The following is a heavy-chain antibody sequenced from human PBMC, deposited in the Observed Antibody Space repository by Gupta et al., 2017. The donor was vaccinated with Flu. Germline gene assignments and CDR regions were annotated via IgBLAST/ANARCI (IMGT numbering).Heavy chain of an antibody. CDR3: ARQASSSSGDRGMDV. Sequence: GYPFTNSWIAWVRQMPGKGLEWMGVIYPGDSDTRYSPSFQGQVTISADKSISTAYLQWSTLKASDTAMYYCARQASSSSGDRGMDVWGQGTTVTVSS. J-gene: IGHJ6*02. CDR1: GYPFTNSW. CDR2: IYPGDSDT. V-gene: IGHV5-51*01. D-gene: IGHD6-6*01.